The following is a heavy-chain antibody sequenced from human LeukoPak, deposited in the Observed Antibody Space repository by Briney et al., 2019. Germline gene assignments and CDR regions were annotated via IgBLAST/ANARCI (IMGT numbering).Heavy chain of an antibody. Sequence: ASVKVSCKASGYTFTDYYMHWVRQARGQGLEWMGWINPNSGGTNYAQKFQGRVTMTRDTSISTAYMELSRLISDDTAFYYCVRKAVSSSSPVGYFDYWGQGTLVTVSS. J-gene: IGHJ4*02. CDR1: GYTFTDYY. CDR3: VRKAVSSSSPVGYFDY. CDR2: INPNSGGT. V-gene: IGHV1-2*02. D-gene: IGHD6-6*01.